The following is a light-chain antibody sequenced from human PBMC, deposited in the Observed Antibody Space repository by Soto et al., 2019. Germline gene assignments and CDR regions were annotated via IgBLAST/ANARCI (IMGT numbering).Light chain of an antibody. Sequence: EIVLTQSPGALSLSPGERATLSCRASQSVRSNYLAWYQQKPGQAPRLLIYGASSRATGIPDRFSGSGSGTDFTLTISRLDSEDFAVYYCQQYGSSPPVTFGGGTRVEIK. CDR2: GAS. J-gene: IGKJ4*01. CDR3: QQYGSSPPVT. V-gene: IGKV3-20*01. CDR1: QSVRSNY.